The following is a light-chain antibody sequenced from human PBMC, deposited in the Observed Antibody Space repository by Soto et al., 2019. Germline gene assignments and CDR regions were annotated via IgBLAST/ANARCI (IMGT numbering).Light chain of an antibody. J-gene: IGKJ2*01. CDR1: QNIRTY. Sequence: IQMTQSPYSLSASVGDSVTITGRASQNIRTYLNWYQQKPGRAPKLLIPSASALPSGVPSRFSGSGSGAGFALAMSGLQPEDFATYYCQHGHSTHYTVGHGTKVDIK. V-gene: IGKV1-39*01. CDR2: SAS. CDR3: QHGHSTHYT.